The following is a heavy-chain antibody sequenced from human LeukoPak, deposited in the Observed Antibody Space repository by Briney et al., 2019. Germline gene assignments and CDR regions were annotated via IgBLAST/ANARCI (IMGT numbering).Heavy chain of an antibody. V-gene: IGHV4-34*01. CDR3: ARDRSGSYSGMDV. D-gene: IGHD1-26*01. CDR1: GGSFSGYY. CDR2: INHSGST. Sequence: SETLSLTCAVYGGSFSGYYWSWIRQPPGKGLEWIGEINHSGSTNYNPSLKSRVAMSVDTSKNQFSLKLSSVTAADTAVYYCARDRSGSYSGMDVWGQGTTVTVSS. J-gene: IGHJ6*02.